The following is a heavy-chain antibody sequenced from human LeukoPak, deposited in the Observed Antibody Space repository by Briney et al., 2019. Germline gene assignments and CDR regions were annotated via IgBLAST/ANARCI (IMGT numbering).Heavy chain of an antibody. CDR2: IWYDGSNK. CDR1: GFTFSSYG. V-gene: IGHV3-33*01. D-gene: IGHD2-2*01. J-gene: IGHJ4*02. CDR3: ARSMLWDIVVVPAAPGDY. Sequence: GRSLRLSCAASGFTFSSYGMHWVRQAPGKGLEWVAVIWYDGSNKYYADSVKGRFTISRDNSKNTLYLQMNSLRAEDTALYYCARSMLWDIVVVPAAPGDYWGQGTLVTVSS.